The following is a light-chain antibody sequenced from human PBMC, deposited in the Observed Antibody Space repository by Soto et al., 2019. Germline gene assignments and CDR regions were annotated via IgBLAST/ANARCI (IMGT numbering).Light chain of an antibody. CDR3: QQLEIYPNT. V-gene: IGKV1-9*01. CDR1: QDIGTY. CDR2: HAS. J-gene: IGKJ5*01. Sequence: IQLTQSPSSLSATVGDRVTLTCRASQDIGTYLAWYQQKPGQAPKVLIYHASTLQSVVPSRFRGRGSGTDFTLTIRSLQHEDLATYYCQQLEIYPNTFGRGTRLPIK.